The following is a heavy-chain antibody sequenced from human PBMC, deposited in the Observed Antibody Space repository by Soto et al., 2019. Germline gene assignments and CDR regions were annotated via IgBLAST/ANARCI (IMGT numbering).Heavy chain of an antibody. Sequence: EVQLVESGGGLVKPGGSLRLSCAASGFTFSSYSMNWVRQAPGKGLEWVSSISSSRSYIYYADSVKGRFTISRDNAKNSLYLQMNSLRAEDTAVYYCARDLGWLQFWYWGQGTLVTVSS. J-gene: IGHJ4*02. D-gene: IGHD5-12*01. V-gene: IGHV3-21*01. CDR3: ARDLGWLQFWY. CDR2: ISSSRSYI. CDR1: GFTFSSYS.